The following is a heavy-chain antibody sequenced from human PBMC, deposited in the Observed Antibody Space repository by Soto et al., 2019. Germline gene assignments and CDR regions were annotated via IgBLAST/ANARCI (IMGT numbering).Heavy chain of an antibody. V-gene: IGHV4-59*08. CDR2: FYYSGST. D-gene: IGHD3-3*01. J-gene: IGHJ6*03. CDR3: ARHGENDAFWSGPNGPYYMDV. CDR1: GGSISTYY. Sequence: QVQLQESGPGLVKPSETLSLTCTVSGGSISTYYWCWIRQPPGKGLEWIGYFYYSGSTNYNPSLKSRVPISVETSKNQFSLKLSSVAAADTAVYYCARHGENDAFWSGPNGPYYMDVWGKGNTVTVSS.